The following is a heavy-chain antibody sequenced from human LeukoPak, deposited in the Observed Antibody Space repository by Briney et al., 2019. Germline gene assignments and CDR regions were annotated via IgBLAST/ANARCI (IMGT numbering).Heavy chain of an antibody. V-gene: IGHV3-30*18. D-gene: IGHD6-19*01. CDR3: AKGVAGTFDY. CDR1: GFTFSSYG. CDR2: ISYDGSNK. J-gene: IGHJ4*02. Sequence: GGSLRLSCAASGFTFSSYGMHWVRQAPGKGLEWVAVISYDGSNKYYADSVKGRSTISRDNSKNTLYLQMNSLRAEDTAVYYCAKGVAGTFDYWGQGTLVTVSS.